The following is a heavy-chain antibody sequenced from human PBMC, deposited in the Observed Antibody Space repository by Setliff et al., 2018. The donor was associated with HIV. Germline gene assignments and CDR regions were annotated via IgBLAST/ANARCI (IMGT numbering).Heavy chain of an antibody. D-gene: IGHD6-19*01. CDR2: IKEDGSET. CDR1: GFTFRYYW. Sequence: SLRLSCEASGFTFRYYWMNWVRQAPGKGLEWVANIKEDGSETYYVDSVKGRFTISRDKVKNSLYLQMNSLRVEDTAVYYCARARTGWYNFDYWGQGTPVTAPQ. J-gene: IGHJ4*02. V-gene: IGHV3-7*01. CDR3: ARARTGWYNFDY.